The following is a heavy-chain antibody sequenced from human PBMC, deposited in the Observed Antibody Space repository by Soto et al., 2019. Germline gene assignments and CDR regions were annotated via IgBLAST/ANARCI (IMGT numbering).Heavy chain of an antibody. CDR3: VKDLGSSSSVFDY. J-gene: IGHJ4*02. D-gene: IGHD6-6*01. Sequence: GGSLRLSCSASGFTFSSYAMHWARQAPGKGLEYVSAISSNGGSTYYADSVKGRFTISRDNSKNTLYLQMSSLRAEDTAVYYCVKDLGSSSSVFDYWGQGTLVTVSS. CDR2: ISSNGGST. V-gene: IGHV3-64D*06. CDR1: GFTFSSYA.